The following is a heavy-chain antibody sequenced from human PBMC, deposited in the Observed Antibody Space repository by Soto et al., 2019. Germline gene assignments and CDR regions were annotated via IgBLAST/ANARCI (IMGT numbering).Heavy chain of an antibody. J-gene: IGHJ3*02. D-gene: IGHD3-22*01. CDR3: VRVPYYYDSSGYEYAFDI. CDR1: GGSISSYY. Sequence: PSETLSLTCTVSGGSISSYYWSWIRQPPGKGLEWIGYIYYSGSTNYNPSLKSRVTISVDTSKNQFSLKLSSVTAADTAVYYFVRVPYYYDSSGYEYAFDIWGQGTMVTVSS. V-gene: IGHV4-59*01. CDR2: IYYSGST.